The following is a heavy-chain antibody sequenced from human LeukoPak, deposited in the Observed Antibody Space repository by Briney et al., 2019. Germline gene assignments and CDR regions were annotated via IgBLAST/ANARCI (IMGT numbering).Heavy chain of an antibody. V-gene: IGHV1-18*01. Sequence: ASVKVSCKASGYTFTSYGISWVRQAPGQGLEWMGWTSGDNGSTNYAQKLQGRVTVTTDTSTTTAYMELRSLRSDDSAIYYCAREDTRRGSRGYFDYWGQGTLVTVSS. J-gene: IGHJ4*02. CDR1: GYTFTSYG. D-gene: IGHD2-2*01. CDR3: AREDTRRGSRGYFDY. CDR2: TSGDNGST.